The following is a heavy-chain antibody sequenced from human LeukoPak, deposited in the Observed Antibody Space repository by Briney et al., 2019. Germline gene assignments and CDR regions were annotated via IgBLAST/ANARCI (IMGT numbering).Heavy chain of an antibody. D-gene: IGHD3-22*01. CDR3: ARRGSSGYYPYYYYYYMDV. CDR1: GYTFTSYG. Sequence: ASVKVSCKASGYTFTSYGISWVRQAPGQRLEWMGWISPYNGNTNYAQKLQGRVTMTTDTSTSTAYMELRSLRSDDTAVYYCARRGSSGYYPYYYYYYMDVWGKGTTVTISS. V-gene: IGHV1-18*01. J-gene: IGHJ6*03. CDR2: ISPYNGNT.